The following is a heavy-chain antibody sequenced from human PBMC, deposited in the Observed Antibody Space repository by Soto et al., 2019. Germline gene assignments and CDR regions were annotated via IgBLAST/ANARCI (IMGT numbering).Heavy chain of an antibody. CDR1: GGSFKSGSYS. V-gene: IGHV4-61*01. CDR3: ARDFAYFDS. CDR2: VYHTRRT. Sequence: SETLSLTCTVSGGSFKSGSYSWSWIRQPPGKGLEWIGYVYHTRRTSYNPSLKSRVSISMDTSKNQFSLNLDSVTAADTAVYFCARDFAYFDSWGQGTLVTVSS. J-gene: IGHJ4*02. D-gene: IGHD3-3*01.